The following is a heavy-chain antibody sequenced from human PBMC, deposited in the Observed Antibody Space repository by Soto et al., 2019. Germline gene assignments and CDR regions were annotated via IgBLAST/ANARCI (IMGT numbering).Heavy chain of an antibody. CDR1: GFRFSNYV. CDR2: VSGSGETT. D-gene: IGHD2-15*01. V-gene: IGHV3-23*01. J-gene: IGHJ6*02. CDR3: AKDRLRVDV. Sequence: PGGSLRVSCAASGFRFSNYVMSWVRQPPGKGLEWLSAVSGSGETTYYADSVKGRFTISRDNSKNTLFPQMNSLRGEDTAVYYCAKDRLRVDVWGLGTTVTVSS.